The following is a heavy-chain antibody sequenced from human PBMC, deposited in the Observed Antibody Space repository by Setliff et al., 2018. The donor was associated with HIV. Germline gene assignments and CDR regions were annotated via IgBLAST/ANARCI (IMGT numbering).Heavy chain of an antibody. V-gene: IGHV4-59*12. D-gene: IGHD3-10*01. Sequence: SETLSLTCTVSGGSISNYYWSWIRQPPGKGLECIGYIYYSGSTNYNPSLKSRVTISVDTSKNHFSLRLSSVTAADTAVYYCATYADRESNRFDPWGQGILVTVSS. CDR2: IYYSGST. CDR1: GGSISNYY. CDR3: ATYADRESNRFDP. J-gene: IGHJ5*02.